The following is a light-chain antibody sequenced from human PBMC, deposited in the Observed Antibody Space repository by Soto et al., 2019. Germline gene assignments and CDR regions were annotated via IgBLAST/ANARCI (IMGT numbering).Light chain of an antibody. CDR3: SSYTTSTVVV. Sequence: QSALTQPASVSGSPGQSITISCTGTSSDIGAYNYVSWYQQCPGKAPKVMIYEVSDRPSGVSNRFSGSKSGNTASLTISGLQAEDEADYYCSSYTTSTVVVFGGGTKLTVL. CDR1: SSDIGAYNY. CDR2: EVS. V-gene: IGLV2-14*01. J-gene: IGLJ2*01.